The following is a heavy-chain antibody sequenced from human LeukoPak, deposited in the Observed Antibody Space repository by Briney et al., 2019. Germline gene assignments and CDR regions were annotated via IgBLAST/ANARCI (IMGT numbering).Heavy chain of an antibody. CDR3: ASTPGSGWYSWFDP. V-gene: IGHV4-59*08. J-gene: IGHJ5*02. CDR2: IYYSGIT. CDR1: GDSISSYY. Sequence: PSETLSLTCTVSGDSISSYYWTWIRQPPGKGLEWIGFIYYSGITDYNPSLNSRGTISVDTSKNQFSLKLSSVTAADTAVYYCASTPGSGWYSWFDPWGQGTLVAVSS. D-gene: IGHD6-19*01.